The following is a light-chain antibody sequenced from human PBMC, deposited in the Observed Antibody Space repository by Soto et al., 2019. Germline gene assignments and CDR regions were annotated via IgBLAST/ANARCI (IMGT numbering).Light chain of an antibody. CDR2: TDY. V-gene: IGLV1-44*01. CDR3: SSYTSSSNCV. J-gene: IGLJ1*01. Sequence: QSVLTQPPSASGTPGQRVIISCSGSNSNIGTYTVNWYQQLPGTAPKLLIYTDYQRPSGVPDRFSGSRSGNTASLTISGLQADDEGDYYCSSYTSSSNCVFGTGTKVTVL. CDR1: NSNIGTYT.